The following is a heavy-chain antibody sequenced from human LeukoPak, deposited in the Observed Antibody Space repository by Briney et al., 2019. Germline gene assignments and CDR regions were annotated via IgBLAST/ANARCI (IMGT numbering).Heavy chain of an antibody. CDR2: INQDGGEK. Sequence: PGGSPRLSCAASGFTFSTYWMSWVRQAPGKGLEWVANINQDGGEKYYVDSVKGRFTISRDNAKNSLYLQMNSLRAEDTAVYFCARASTPYHSSYYSPFDYWGQGTLVTVSS. CDR1: GFTFSTYW. J-gene: IGHJ4*02. V-gene: IGHV3-7*01. CDR3: ARASTPYHSSYYSPFDY. D-gene: IGHD3-22*01.